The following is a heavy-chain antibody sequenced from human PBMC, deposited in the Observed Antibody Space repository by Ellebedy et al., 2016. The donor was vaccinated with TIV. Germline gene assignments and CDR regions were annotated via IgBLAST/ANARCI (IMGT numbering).Heavy chain of an antibody. CDR3: VRHKGFDY. V-gene: IGHV3-33*08. CDR2: IWYDGSYK. Sequence: PGGSLRLSCAASGFTFSNYGMHLVRQAPGKGLEWVAVIWYDGSYKYYADSVKGRFTISRDNSKNTLYLQMNSLRAEDTAVYYCVRHKGFDYWGQGTLVTVSS. CDR1: GFTFSNYG. J-gene: IGHJ4*02.